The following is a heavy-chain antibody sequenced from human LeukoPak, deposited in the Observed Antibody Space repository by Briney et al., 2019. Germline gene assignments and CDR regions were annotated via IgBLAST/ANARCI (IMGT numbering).Heavy chain of an antibody. Sequence: PSQTLSLTCTVSGGSISSGGYYWSWIRQHPGKGLEWIGYIYYSGSTYYNPSLKSRVTISVDKSKNQFSLKLSSVTAADTAVYYCARGDALAAAGHSHYFDYWGQGTLVTVSS. CDR2: IYYSGST. D-gene: IGHD6-13*01. CDR3: ARGDALAAAGHSHYFDY. V-gene: IGHV4-31*03. CDR1: GGSISSGGYY. J-gene: IGHJ4*02.